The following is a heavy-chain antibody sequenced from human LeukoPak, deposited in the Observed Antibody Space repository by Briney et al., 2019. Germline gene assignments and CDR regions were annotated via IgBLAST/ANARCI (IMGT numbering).Heavy chain of an antibody. CDR3: ARGPLGGSYLYYFDY. V-gene: IGHV3-74*01. D-gene: IGHD1-26*01. CDR2: INSDGSST. Sequence: GGSLRLSCAASGFTFSSYWMHWVRQAPGKGLVWVSRINSDGSSTSYADPVKGRFTISRDNAKNTLYLQMNSLRAEDTAVYYCARGPLGGSYLYYFDYWGQGTLVTVSS. J-gene: IGHJ4*02. CDR1: GFTFSSYW.